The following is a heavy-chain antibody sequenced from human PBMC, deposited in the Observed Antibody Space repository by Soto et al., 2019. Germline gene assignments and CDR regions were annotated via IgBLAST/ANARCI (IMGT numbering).Heavy chain of an antibody. CDR3: ARDPTTPNYYYYGMDV. Sequence: VASVKVSCKASGYTFTSYGISWVRQAPGQGLEWMGWISAYNGNTNYAQKLQGRVTMTTDTSTSTAYMELRSLRSDDTAVYYCARDPTTPNYYYYGMDVWGQGTTVTVSS. J-gene: IGHJ6*02. D-gene: IGHD2-15*01. V-gene: IGHV1-18*01. CDR1: GYTFTSYG. CDR2: ISAYNGNT.